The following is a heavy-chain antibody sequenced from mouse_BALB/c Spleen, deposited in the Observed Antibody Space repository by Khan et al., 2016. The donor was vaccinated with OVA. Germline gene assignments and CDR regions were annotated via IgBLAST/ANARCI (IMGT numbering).Heavy chain of an antibody. V-gene: IGHV9-3-1*01. D-gene: IGHD2-10*01. J-gene: IGHJ4*01. CDR3: TRPPYFSYVMDN. CDR1: GHTFTNYG. CDR2: INTHTGEP. Sequence: QIQLVQSGPELKKPGETVKISCKASGHTFTNYGMNWVKQAPGKGLKWMGWINTHTGEPTYADGIYGRFAFSLETSASTAFLQINNLTNEDTVTYFCTRPPYFSYVMDNWGQGTSVTVSS.